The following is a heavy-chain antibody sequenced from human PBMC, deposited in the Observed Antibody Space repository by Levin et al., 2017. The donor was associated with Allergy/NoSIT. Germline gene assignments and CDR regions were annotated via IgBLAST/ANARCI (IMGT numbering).Heavy chain of an antibody. CDR3: ASDRGYVSGGSCPSQNLFDY. V-gene: IGHV3-7*01. D-gene: IGHD2-15*01. CDR2: IKQDGSEK. J-gene: IGHJ4*02. Sequence: GGSLRLSCAASGFTFSSYWMSWVRQAPGKGLEWVANIKQDGSEKYYVDSVKGRFTISRDNAKSSLYLQMNSLRPEDTAVYYCASDRGYVSGGSCPSQNLFDYWGQGTLVTVSS. CDR1: GFTFSSYW.